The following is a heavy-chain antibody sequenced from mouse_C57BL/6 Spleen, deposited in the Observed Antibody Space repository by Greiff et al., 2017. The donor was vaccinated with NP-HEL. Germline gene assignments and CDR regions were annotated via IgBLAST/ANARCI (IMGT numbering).Heavy chain of an antibody. CDR1: GYTFTSYW. V-gene: IGHV1-50*01. D-gene: IGHD1-1*01. CDR2: IDPSDSYT. J-gene: IGHJ1*03. CDR3: AGITTVVATDWYFDV. Sequence: VQLQHSGAELVKPGASVKLSCKASGYTFTSYWMQWVKQRPGQGLEWIGEIDPSDSYTNYNQKFKGKATLTVDTSSSTAYMQLSSLTSEDSAVYYCAGITTVVATDWYFDVWGTGTTVTVSS.